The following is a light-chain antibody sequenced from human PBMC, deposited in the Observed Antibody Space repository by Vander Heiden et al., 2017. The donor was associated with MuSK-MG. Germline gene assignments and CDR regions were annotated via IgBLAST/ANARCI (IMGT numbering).Light chain of an antibody. CDR3: HHYVSSSRT. V-gene: IGKV3-20*01. CDR2: GAS. CDR1: QSLTSSY. Sequence: GLTQSQGTMTLSPGERSTLSCRASQSLTSSYLAWYQQKPGLAPRLLIYGASSRATGIPDRFSCSWCRTGHTITIRDRGPDDCAVYHCHHYVSSSRTFGGGTKVEIK. J-gene: IGKJ4*01.